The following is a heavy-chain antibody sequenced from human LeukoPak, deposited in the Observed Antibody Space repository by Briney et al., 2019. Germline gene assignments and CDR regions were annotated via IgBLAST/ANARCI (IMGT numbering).Heavy chain of an antibody. Sequence: PGESLKISCKGSGYSFTSYWIGWVRQMPGKGLEWMGIIYPGDSDTRYSPSFQGQVTISADKSISTAYLQWSSLKASDTAMYYCARFMTTAVTIPAGPIDYWGQGTLVTVSS. CDR1: GYSFTSYW. V-gene: IGHV5-51*01. J-gene: IGHJ4*02. D-gene: IGHD4-23*01. CDR2: IYPGDSDT. CDR3: ARFMTTAVTIPAGPIDY.